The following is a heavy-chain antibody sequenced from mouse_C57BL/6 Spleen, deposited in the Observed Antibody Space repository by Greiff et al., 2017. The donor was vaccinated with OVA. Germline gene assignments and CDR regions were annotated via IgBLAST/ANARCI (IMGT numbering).Heavy chain of an antibody. J-gene: IGHJ2*01. Sequence: QVQLQQPGAELVRPGSSVKLSCKASGYTFTSYWMHWVKQRPIQGLEWIGNIDPSDSETHYNQKFKDKATLTVDKSSSTAYMQLSSLTSEDSAVYYYARSGYGSSLYYFDYWGQGTTLTVSS. V-gene: IGHV1-52*01. D-gene: IGHD1-1*01. CDR2: IDPSDSET. CDR3: ARSGYGSSLYYFDY. CDR1: GYTFTSYW.